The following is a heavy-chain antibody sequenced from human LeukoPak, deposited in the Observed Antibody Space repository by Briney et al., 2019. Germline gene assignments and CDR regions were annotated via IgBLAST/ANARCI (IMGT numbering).Heavy chain of an antibody. CDR3: ARESSGYFY. D-gene: IGHD3-22*01. V-gene: IGHV3-21*01. CDR1: GGTFSSYA. J-gene: IGHJ4*02. Sequence: SCKASGGTFSSYAMNWVRQAPGKGLEWVSSISSGSSFIYYADSVKGRFTISRDNAKNSLFLQMNSLRAEDTAVYYCARESSGYFYWGQGTLVTVSS. CDR2: ISSGSSFI.